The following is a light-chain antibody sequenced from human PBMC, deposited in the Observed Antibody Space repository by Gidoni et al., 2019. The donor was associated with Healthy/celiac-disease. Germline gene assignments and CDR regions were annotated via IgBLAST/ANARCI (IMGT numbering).Light chain of an antibody. V-gene: IGKV1-39*01. CDR1: QSISSY. CDR2: AAS. J-gene: IGKJ2*04. Sequence: DIQMTQSPSSLSASVGDRVTITCRASQSISSYLHWYQQKPGKAPKLLISAASSLQSGVPSRFSGSGSGTDFTLTISSLQPEDFATYYCQQSYSTPLCSFGQGTKLEIK. CDR3: QQSYSTPLCS.